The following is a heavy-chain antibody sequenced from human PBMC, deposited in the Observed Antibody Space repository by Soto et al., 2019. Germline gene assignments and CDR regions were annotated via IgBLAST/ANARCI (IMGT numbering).Heavy chain of an antibody. CDR3: ARLEYSSGWYRFGY. D-gene: IGHD6-19*01. V-gene: IGHV4-59*01. CDR1: GGSISSYY. CDR2: IYYSGST. Sequence: SETLSLTCTVSGGSISSYYWSWIRQPPGKGLEWIGYIYYSGSTNYNPSLKSRVTISVDTSKNQFSLKLCSVTAADTAVYYCARLEYSSGWYRFGYWGQGTLVTVSS. J-gene: IGHJ4*02.